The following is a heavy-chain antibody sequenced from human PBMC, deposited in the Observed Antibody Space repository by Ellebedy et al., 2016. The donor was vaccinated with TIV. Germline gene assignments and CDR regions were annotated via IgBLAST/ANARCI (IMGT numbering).Heavy chain of an antibody. D-gene: IGHD3-9*01. CDR2: TKPDGGEK. V-gene: IGHV3-7*03. CDR3: AREGTGIFDW. CDR1: GFTFNSHA. J-gene: IGHJ4*02. Sequence: GESLKISCAASGFTFNSHAMSWVRQAPGKGLEWVANTKPDGGEKYYVDSVKGRFTVSRDNAKNSLSLQMNSLRAEDTAVYYCAREGTGIFDWWGQGTLVTVSS.